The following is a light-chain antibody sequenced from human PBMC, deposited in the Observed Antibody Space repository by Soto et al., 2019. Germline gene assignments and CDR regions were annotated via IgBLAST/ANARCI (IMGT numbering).Light chain of an antibody. CDR1: QSVSSH. J-gene: IGKJ2*01. CDR2: NTF. CDR3: QQYNSWPYT. Sequence: EIVMTQSPATLSVFPGERATLSCRASQSVSSHLVWYQQKPGQAPKLLIYNTFTRATGIPVRFSGSGSGTEFTLTISSLQSEDLAVYSCQQYNSWPYTFGQGTKLEI. V-gene: IGKV3-15*01.